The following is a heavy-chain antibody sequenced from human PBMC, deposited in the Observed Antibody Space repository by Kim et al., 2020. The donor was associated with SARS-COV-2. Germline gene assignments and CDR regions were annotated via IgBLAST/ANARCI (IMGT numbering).Heavy chain of an antibody. V-gene: IGHV3-9*01. J-gene: IGHJ6*02. CDR3: AKAQWLGYYGMDV. CDR1: GFTFDDYA. CDR2: ISWNSGSI. D-gene: IGHD6-19*01. Sequence: GGSLRLSCAASGFTFDDYAMHWVRQAPGKGLEWVPGISWNSGSIGYADSVKGRFTISRDNAKNSLYLQMNSLRAEDTALYYCAKAQWLGYYGMDVWGQGTTVTVSS.